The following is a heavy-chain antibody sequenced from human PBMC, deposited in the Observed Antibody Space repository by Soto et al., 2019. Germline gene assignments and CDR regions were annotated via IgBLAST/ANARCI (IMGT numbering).Heavy chain of an antibody. D-gene: IGHD3-3*01. V-gene: IGHV3-66*01. CDR2: IYSGGST. CDR1: GFTVSSNY. Sequence: GGSLRLSCAASGFTVSSNYMSWVRQAPGKGLEWVSVIYSGGSTYYADSVKGRFTISRDNSKNTLYLQMNSLRAEDTAVYYCARTQYTIFGVVPSDYYYYYMDVWGKGTTVTVS. J-gene: IGHJ6*03. CDR3: ARTQYTIFGVVPSDYYYYYMDV.